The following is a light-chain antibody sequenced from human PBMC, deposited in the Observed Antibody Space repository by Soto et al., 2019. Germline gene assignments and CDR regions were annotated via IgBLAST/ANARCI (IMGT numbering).Light chain of an antibody. Sequence: DIQMTQSPSILSASVGDRVTITCRASRSVKLYVAWYQQRPGRAPELLISLASTLQSGVPSRFGGSGSGTDFTLTVSSLQPEDFATYYCQQLFIYPPTFGPGTKVDIK. CDR1: RSVKLY. J-gene: IGKJ3*01. V-gene: IGKV1-9*01. CDR3: QQLFIYPPT. CDR2: LAS.